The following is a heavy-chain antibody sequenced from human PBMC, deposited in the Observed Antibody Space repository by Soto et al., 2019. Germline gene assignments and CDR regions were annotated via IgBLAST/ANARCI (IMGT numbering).Heavy chain of an antibody. V-gene: IGHV3-48*04. CDR2: ISSSSSTI. D-gene: IGHD3-10*01. CDR3: AKDQVKYYYGSESYYNFDY. CDR1: GFTFSSYS. Sequence: EVQLVESGGGLVQPGGSLRLSCAASGFTFSSYSMNWVRQAPGKGLEWVSYISSSSSTIYYADSVKGPFTISRDNAKNSLYLQINSLRAEDTAVYYCAKDQVKYYYGSESYYNFDYWGQGTLVTVSS. J-gene: IGHJ4*02.